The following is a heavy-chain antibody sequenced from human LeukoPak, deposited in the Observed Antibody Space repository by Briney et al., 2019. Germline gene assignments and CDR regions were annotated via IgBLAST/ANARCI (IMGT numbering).Heavy chain of an antibody. CDR1: GGTFSSYA. D-gene: IGHD3-3*01. CDR3: ARDTYYDFWSGYYSNNWFDP. Sequence: SVKVSCKASGGTFSSYAISWVRQAPGQGLEWMGGIIPIFGTANYAQKFQGRVTITTDESTSTAYMELSSLRSEDTAVYYCARDTYYDFWSGYYSNNWFDPWGQGTLVTVSS. V-gene: IGHV1-69*05. J-gene: IGHJ5*02. CDR2: IIPIFGTA.